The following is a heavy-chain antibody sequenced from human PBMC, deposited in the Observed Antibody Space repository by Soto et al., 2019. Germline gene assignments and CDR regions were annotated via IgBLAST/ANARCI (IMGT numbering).Heavy chain of an antibody. CDR2: ISGYNENT. J-gene: IGHJ6*02. V-gene: IGHV1-18*01. Sequence: QIQLEQSRPELRKPGASVKVSCKASGYIFSNFGISWVRQAPGQGLEWMGWISGYNENTNYAQKFQDRLRMTTDISTGTAYMKLTTLRSEDTAVYSCAKDASSWFYYFYGMDVWGQGTTVTVSS. CDR1: GYIFSNFG. D-gene: IGHD2-2*01. CDR3: AKDASSWFYYFYGMDV.